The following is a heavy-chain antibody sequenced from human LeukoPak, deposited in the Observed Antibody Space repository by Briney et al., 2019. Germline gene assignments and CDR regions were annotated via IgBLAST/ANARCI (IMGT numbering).Heavy chain of an antibody. D-gene: IGHD6-6*01. V-gene: IGHV3-33*01. J-gene: IGHJ4*02. CDR2: IWYDGSNK. Sequence: PGRSLRLSCAASGFTFSSYGMHWVRQAPGKGLEWVAVIWYDGSNKYYADSVKGRFTISRDNSKNTLYLQMNSLRAEDTGVYYCARDLEYSSSSVHFDYWGQGTLVTVSS. CDR3: ARDLEYSSSSVHFDY. CDR1: GFTFSSYG.